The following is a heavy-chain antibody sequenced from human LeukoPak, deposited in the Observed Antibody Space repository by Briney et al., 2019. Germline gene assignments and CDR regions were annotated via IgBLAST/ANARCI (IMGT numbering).Heavy chain of an antibody. CDR1: GYTFTSYY. Sequence: ASVKVSCKASGYTFTSYYMHWVRQAPGQGLEWMRIINPSGGSTSYAQKFQGRVTMTRDTSTSTVYMELSSLRSEDTAVYYCAIGGQGYGGNSGYYYYGMDVWGQGTTVTVSS. V-gene: IGHV1-46*01. D-gene: IGHD4-23*01. CDR2: INPSGGST. J-gene: IGHJ6*02. CDR3: AIGGQGYGGNSGYYYYGMDV.